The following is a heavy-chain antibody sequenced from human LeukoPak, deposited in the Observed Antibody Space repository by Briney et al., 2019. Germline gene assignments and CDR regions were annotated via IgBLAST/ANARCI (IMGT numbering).Heavy chain of an antibody. CDR2: VFYSGTT. Sequence: SETLSLTCTVSGGSISSDTYYWGWIRQSPGKGLEWIGSVFYSGTTYYNPSLMSRVTIAVITSKNQFSLRLSSVTAADTAVYYCARAPLWDIVVVPALYYFDYWGQGTLVTVSS. CDR1: GGSISSDTYY. J-gene: IGHJ4*02. D-gene: IGHD2-2*01. CDR3: ARAPLWDIVVVPALYYFDY. V-gene: IGHV4-39*07.